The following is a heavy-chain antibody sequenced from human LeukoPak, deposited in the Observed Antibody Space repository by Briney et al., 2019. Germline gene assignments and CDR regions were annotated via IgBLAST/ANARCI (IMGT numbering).Heavy chain of an antibody. V-gene: IGHV4-61*02. CDR3: ARAAMTSDAFDI. CDR2: IYTSGST. J-gene: IGHJ3*02. D-gene: IGHD5-18*01. CDR1: GGSISSGSYY. Sequence: SETLSLTCTVSGGSISSGSYYWSWIRQPAGKGLEWIGRIYTSGSTNYNPSLKSRVTISVDTSKNQFSLKLSSVTAADTAVYYCARAAMTSDAFDIWGQGTMVTVSS.